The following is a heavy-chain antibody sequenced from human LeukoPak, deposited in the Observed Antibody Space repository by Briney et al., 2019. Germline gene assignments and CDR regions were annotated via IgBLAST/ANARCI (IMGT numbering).Heavy chain of an antibody. CDR2: IHSDGRST. CDR1: GFXFSXXX. J-gene: IGHJ4*02. CDR3: ARDPRGGTLDY. Sequence: GGSLRLSCAASGFXFSXXXXXXVXXXPXKXXVXVSRIHSDGRSTDYADSVKGRFTISRDNAKNTLNLQMNSLRAEDTAVYYCARDPRGGTLDYWGQGALVTVSS. V-gene: IGHV3-74*01. D-gene: IGHD3-10*01.